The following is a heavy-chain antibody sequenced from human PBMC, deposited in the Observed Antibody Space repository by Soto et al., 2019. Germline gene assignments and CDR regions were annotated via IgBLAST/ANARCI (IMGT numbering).Heavy chain of an antibody. V-gene: IGHV4-4*02. Sequence: QVQLQESGPGLVKPSGTLSLTCAVSGGSISSSNWWSCVRPPPGKGLEWIGEIYHSGSTNYNPSLKSRVTIAVDTSKNQFALRLSSVTAAATAVSYCAGYCSGGSCHGGLGWGQGTLVTVSS. CDR1: GGSISSSNW. D-gene: IGHD2-15*01. CDR2: IYHSGST. CDR3: AGYCSGGSCHGGLG. J-gene: IGHJ4*02.